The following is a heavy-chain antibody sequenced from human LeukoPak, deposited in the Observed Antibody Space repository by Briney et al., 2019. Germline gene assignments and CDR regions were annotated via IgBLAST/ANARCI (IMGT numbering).Heavy chain of an antibody. CDR2: FNPNSGGS. CDR1: GYTFTVYF. CDR3: ARDPGDSSGYYVL. Sequence: GASVTVSFKASGYTFTVYFMHWVRQAPGQGLEWMGWFNPNSGGSNYAQNFQGRVTMTRDTSISTAYMELSRLRSDDTAVYYCARDPGDSSGYYVLWGQGTLVTVSS. V-gene: IGHV1-2*02. D-gene: IGHD3-22*01. J-gene: IGHJ4*02.